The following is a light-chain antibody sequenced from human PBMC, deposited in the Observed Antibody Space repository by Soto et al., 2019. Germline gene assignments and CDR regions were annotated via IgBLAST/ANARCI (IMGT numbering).Light chain of an antibody. CDR2: LNSDGSH. CDR3: QTWGTGIRV. V-gene: IGLV4-69*01. CDR1: SGHSSFA. J-gene: IGLJ2*01. Sequence: QSVLTQSPSASASLGASVKLTCTLSSGHSSFAIAWHQQQPEKGPRYLMKLNSDGSHSKGDGIPDRFSGSRSGDERYLTISSFHSQDEAYYYCQTWGTGIRVFGGGTKLTVL.